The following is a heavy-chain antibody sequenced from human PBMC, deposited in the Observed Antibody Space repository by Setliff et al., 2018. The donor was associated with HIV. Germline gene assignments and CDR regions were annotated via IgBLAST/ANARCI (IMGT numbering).Heavy chain of an antibody. CDR2: INVGNGDT. D-gene: IGHD3-10*01. Sequence: ASVKVSCKASAYTFSKYGISWVRQAPGQGLEWMGWINVGNGDTKYSQEFQGRISITRDTSTNTAYMELSSLRSDDTAVYFCARGALLAVFDFDHWGQGTQVTVSS. V-gene: IGHV1-18*01. J-gene: IGHJ4*02. CDR3: ARGALLAVFDFDH. CDR1: AYTFSKYG.